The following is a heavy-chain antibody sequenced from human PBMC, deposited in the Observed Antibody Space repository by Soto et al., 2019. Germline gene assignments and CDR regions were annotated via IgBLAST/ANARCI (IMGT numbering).Heavy chain of an antibody. CDR3: ARDGPYYYASRMDV. D-gene: IGHD3-10*01. J-gene: IGHJ6*02. CDR2: LHSGGDT. CDR1: GIPVSSNY. Sequence: EVQLVESGGGLVQPGGSLRLSCVASGIPVSSNYMTWVRQAPGKGLEWVSVLHSGGDTYYASSVKGRFTISRHDSTNTLVLQMNCLTAEDTAVYYCARDGPYYYASRMDVWGQGTTVTVSS. V-gene: IGHV3-53*04.